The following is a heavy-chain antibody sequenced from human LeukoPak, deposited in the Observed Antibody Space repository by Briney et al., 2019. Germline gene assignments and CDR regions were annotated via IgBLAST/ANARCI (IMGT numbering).Heavy chain of an antibody. D-gene: IGHD3-22*01. CDR2: IYYNGST. CDR3: LAISGDSTGYYNDY. CDR1: GGSISSYF. V-gene: IGHV4-59*01. Sequence: SETLSLTCTVSGGSISSYFWSWIRQPPGKGLEWIGYIYYNGSTIYNPSLRSRVTISVDTSKNQFSLRLTSVTPADTAVYYCLAISGDSTGYYNDYWGQGSLVTVSS. J-gene: IGHJ4*02.